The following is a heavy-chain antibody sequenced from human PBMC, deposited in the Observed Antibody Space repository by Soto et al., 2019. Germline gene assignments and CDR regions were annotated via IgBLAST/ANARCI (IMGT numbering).Heavy chain of an antibody. CDR2: VYYSGSS. CDR3: ARVGERWQYFDWFYYFDS. V-gene: IGHV4-59*01. D-gene: IGHD3-9*01. CDR1: GGSFSGYY. J-gene: IGHJ4*02. Sequence: AETLSLTCAVYGGSFSGYYRSWIRQPPGKGLEWIGYVYYSGSSTSNPSLKSRVTMSADTSKNQLSLKVRSVTAADTAVYYCARVGERWQYFDWFYYFDSWGQGALVTVSS.